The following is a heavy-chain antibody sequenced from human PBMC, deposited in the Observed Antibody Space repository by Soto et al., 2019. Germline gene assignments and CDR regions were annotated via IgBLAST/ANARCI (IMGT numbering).Heavy chain of an antibody. CDR2: ISSSAGTI. D-gene: IGHD3-10*01. CDR3: ARAPYFGSGTYCYYALEV. J-gene: IGHJ6*02. V-gene: IGHV3-11*01. Sequence: QVQLVESGGGLVKPGGSLRLSCAASGLTFSDHYMTWIRQAPGKGLEWISYISSSAGTIYYADSVKGRFTISRDNAKNSLYLQMTNLRAEDTAVYYCARAPYFGSGTYCYYALEVWGQGPTVTVSS. CDR1: GLTFSDHY.